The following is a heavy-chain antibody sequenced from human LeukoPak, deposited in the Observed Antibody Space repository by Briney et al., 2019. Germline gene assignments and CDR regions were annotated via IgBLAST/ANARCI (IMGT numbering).Heavy chain of an antibody. D-gene: IGHD3-16*01. Sequence: SETLSLTCTVSGYSISSGYYWGWIRQPPGKGLEWIGSIYHSGSTNYNPSLKSRVTISVDTSKNQFSLKLSSVTAADTAVYYCARGGVLKSVDYWGQGTLVAVSS. CDR1: GYSISSGYY. CDR2: IYHSGST. V-gene: IGHV4-38-2*02. CDR3: ARGGVLKSVDY. J-gene: IGHJ4*02.